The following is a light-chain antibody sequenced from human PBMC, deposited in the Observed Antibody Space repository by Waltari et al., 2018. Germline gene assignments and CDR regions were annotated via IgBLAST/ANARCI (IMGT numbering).Light chain of an antibody. Sequence: QSALTQPASVSGSPAQSIDISCPGTGSYLGSYNYFSWYQQHPGKAPKLIIYYVIKRPSGVSNRFSAIKSGTTAYLTISGLQAEDEADYFCSSYASGGSWVFGGGTKVTVL. CDR3: SSYASGGSWV. CDR1: GSYLGSYNY. CDR2: YVI. V-gene: IGLV2-14*03. J-gene: IGLJ3*02.